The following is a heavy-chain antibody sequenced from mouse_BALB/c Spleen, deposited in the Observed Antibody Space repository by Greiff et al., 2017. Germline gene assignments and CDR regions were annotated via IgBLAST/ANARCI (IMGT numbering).Heavy chain of an antibody. J-gene: IGHJ1*01. Sequence: VQLQQSGPELVKPGASVKISCKASGYSFTSYYIHWVKQRPGQGLEWIGWIFPGSGNTKYNEKFKGKATLTADTSSSTAYMQLSSLTSEDSAVYFCARSRYYYGSSGYFDVWGAGTTVTVSS. D-gene: IGHD1-1*01. CDR1: GYSFTSYY. CDR2: IFPGSGNT. CDR3: ARSRYYYGSSGYFDV. V-gene: IGHV1-66*01.